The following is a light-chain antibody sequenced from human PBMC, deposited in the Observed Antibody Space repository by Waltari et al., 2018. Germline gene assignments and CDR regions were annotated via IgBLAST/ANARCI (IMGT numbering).Light chain of an antibody. CDR2: DAS. CDR3: QQYSNSPYT. CDR1: QSVSNSY. J-gene: IGKJ2*01. V-gene: IGKV3-20*01. Sequence: EIVLTQSPGTLSLSPGDGATLSCRASQSVSNSYLAWYQQKPGQAPRLLIYDASNRATVIPDRFSGSGSGTDFTLTINRLETEDFATYSCQQYSNSPYTFGQGTKLEIK.